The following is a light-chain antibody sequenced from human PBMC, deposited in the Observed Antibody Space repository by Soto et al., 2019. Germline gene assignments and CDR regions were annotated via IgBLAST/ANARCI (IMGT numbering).Light chain of an antibody. Sequence: GAVSLYKRERATLSCRASQSVSSSYLAWYQQKPGQAPRLLIYGASSRATGIPDRFSGSGSGTDFTLTISRLEPEDFAVYYCQQYGISLRPFGHVT. CDR1: QSVSSSY. V-gene: IGKV3-20*01. CDR2: GAS. J-gene: IGKJ2*01. CDR3: QQYGISLRP.